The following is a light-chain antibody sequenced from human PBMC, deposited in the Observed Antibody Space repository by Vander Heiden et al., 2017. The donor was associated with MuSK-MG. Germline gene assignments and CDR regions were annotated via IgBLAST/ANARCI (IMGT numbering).Light chain of an antibody. V-gene: IGLV2-23*02. J-gene: IGLJ3*02. Sequence: SALTQPPSVSGSPGQSITISCTGTSSDVGSYNLVSWYQQHPGKAPKLMIYEVSKRPSGVSNRFSGSKSGNTDSLTISGLQAEDEAEYYCCSYEGRPTFEVFGGGTTLTVL. CDR1: SSDVGSYNL. CDR2: EVS. CDR3: CSYEGRPTFEV.